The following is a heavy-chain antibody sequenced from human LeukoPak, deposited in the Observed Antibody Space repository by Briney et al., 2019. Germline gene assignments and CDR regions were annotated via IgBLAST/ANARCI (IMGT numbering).Heavy chain of an antibody. V-gene: IGHV3-49*03. D-gene: IGHD5-24*01. Sequence: GGSLRVSCAASGFTFSDYSMNWFRQAPGKGLEWVGLIRSITYGATTEYAASVKGRFTISRDDSKSIAYLQMNSLKTEDTAVYYCARDATIDAFDIWGQGTMVTVSS. CDR2: IRSITYGATT. CDR3: ARDATIDAFDI. J-gene: IGHJ3*02. CDR1: GFTFSDYS.